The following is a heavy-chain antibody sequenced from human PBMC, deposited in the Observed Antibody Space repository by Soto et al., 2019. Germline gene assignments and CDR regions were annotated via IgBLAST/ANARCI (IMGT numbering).Heavy chain of an antibody. J-gene: IGHJ6*02. Sequence: GASVKVSCKASGYTFTGYYMHWVRQAPGEGLEWMGWINSNSGGTNYAQKFQGWVTMTRDTSISTAYMELRRLRSDDTAVYYCAMVVVYGSLTSGIDAWCLRTSLPVSS. CDR1: GYTFTGYY. V-gene: IGHV1-2*04. D-gene: IGHD2-15*01. CDR3: AMVVVYGSLTSGIDA. CDR2: INSNSGGT.